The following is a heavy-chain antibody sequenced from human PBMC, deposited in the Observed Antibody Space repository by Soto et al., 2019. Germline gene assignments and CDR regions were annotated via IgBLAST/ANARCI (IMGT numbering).Heavy chain of an antibody. Sequence: GGSLRLSCAASGFTFSNAWMSWVRQAPGKGLEWVGRIKSKTDGGTTDYAAPVKGRFTISRDDSKNTLYLQMNSLKTEDTAVYYCTTDRLAYYDFWSGYLGPFGYWGQGTLVTVSS. D-gene: IGHD3-3*01. CDR2: IKSKTDGGTT. CDR3: TTDRLAYYDFWSGYLGPFGY. V-gene: IGHV3-15*01. J-gene: IGHJ4*02. CDR1: GFTFSNAW.